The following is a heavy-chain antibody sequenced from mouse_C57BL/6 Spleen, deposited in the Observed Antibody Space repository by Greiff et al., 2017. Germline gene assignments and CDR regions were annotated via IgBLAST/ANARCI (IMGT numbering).Heavy chain of an antibody. V-gene: IGHV1-50*01. CDR1: GYTFTSYW. Sequence: QVQLQQPGAELVKPGASVKLSCKASGYTFTSYWMQWVKQRPGQGLEWIGVIDPSDSYTNYNQKFKGKATLTVDTSSSTACMQLSSLTSEDSAVYYCASGNYMYWGQGTTLTVSS. CDR2: IDPSDSYT. J-gene: IGHJ2*01. CDR3: ASGNYMY. D-gene: IGHD2-1*01.